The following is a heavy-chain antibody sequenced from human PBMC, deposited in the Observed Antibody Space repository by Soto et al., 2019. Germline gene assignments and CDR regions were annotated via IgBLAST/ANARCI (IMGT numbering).Heavy chain of an antibody. CDR1: RGSISSSNPY. CDR3: ARYDFWRNWFDP. J-gene: IGHJ5*02. V-gene: IGHV4-39*01. CDR2: MYYDGST. Sequence: PSETLSLTCTVSRGSISSSNPYWGWIRQPPGKGLEWIGSMYYDGSTYYNPSLKSRVTISVDTSKNQFSLKLNSVTAADTAVYYCARYDFWRNWFDPWGQGTLVTVSS. D-gene: IGHD3-3*01.